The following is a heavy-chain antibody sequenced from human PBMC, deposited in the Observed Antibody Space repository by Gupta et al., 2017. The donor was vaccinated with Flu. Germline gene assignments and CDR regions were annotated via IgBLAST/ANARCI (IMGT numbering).Heavy chain of an antibody. CDR1: GFTFRSYG. Sequence: QVQLVESGGGVVQPGRSLRLSCAASGFTFRSYGMPWVRQAPGKGLEWVAVISYDGSNKYYADSVKGRFTISRDNSKNTLYLQMNSLRAEDTAVYYCAKPTTRNIAVAGFDYWGQGTLVTVSS. V-gene: IGHV3-30*18. CDR2: ISYDGSNK. CDR3: AKPTTRNIAVAGFDY. J-gene: IGHJ4*02. D-gene: IGHD6-19*01.